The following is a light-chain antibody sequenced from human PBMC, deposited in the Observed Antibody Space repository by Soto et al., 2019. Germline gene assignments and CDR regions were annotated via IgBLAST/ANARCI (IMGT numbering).Light chain of an antibody. CDR1: QSVSSSY. V-gene: IGKV3D-15*01. CDR2: GAS. J-gene: IGKJ1*01. CDR3: QQYNNWWT. Sequence: IVLTQSPATLSVSPVERATLSCRASQSVSSSYLAWYQQKPGQAPRLLLYGASSRATGIPDMFSGSGSGTEFTLTISSLQSEDFAVYYCQQYNNWWTFGQGTKVDIK.